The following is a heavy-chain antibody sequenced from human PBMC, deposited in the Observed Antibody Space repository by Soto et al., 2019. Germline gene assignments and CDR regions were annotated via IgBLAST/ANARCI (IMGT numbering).Heavy chain of an antibody. J-gene: IGHJ5*02. Sequence: ASVKVSCKASGYAFTNSGISWVRQAPGQGLEWMGWISAYNGNTKYAQKLQGRVTMTTDTSTSTAYMELRSLRSDDTAVYYCARGVGSGSYYNQYNWFDPWGQGTLVTVSS. D-gene: IGHD3-10*01. V-gene: IGHV1-18*01. CDR1: GYAFTNSG. CDR3: ARGVGSGSYYNQYNWFDP. CDR2: ISAYNGNT.